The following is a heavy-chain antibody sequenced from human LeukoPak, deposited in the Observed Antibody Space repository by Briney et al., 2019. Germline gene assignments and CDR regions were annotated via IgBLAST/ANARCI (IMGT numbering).Heavy chain of an antibody. Sequence: SETLSLTCSVSGDSIRSGHSYWGWIRQDPRKGLEWIASIYYVGSPHYNPSLNSRRVTMSVDTTKNQFSLTLTSVTAADTAIYYCARLPITKRAMDVWDQGTTVTVSS. J-gene: IGHJ6*02. CDR1: GDSIRSGHSY. V-gene: IGHV4-39*01. D-gene: IGHD3-3*01. CDR3: ARLPITKRAMDV. CDR2: IYYVGSP.